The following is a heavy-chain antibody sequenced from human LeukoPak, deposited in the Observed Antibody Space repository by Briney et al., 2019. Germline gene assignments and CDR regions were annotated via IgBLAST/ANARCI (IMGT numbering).Heavy chain of an antibody. CDR1: GFTFSSYS. J-gene: IGHJ3*02. D-gene: IGHD6-6*01. CDR2: ISSSSSYI. CDR3: AREHRSIAAPDAFDI. V-gene: IGHV3-21*01. Sequence: GGSLRLSCAASGFTFSSYSMNWVHQAPGKGLEWVSSISSSSSYIYYADSVKGRFTISRDNAKNSLYLQMNSLRAEDTAVYYCAREHRSIAAPDAFDIWGQGTMVTVSS.